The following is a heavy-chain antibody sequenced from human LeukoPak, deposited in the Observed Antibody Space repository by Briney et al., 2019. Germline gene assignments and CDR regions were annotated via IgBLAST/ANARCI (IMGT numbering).Heavy chain of an antibody. J-gene: IGHJ4*02. CDR2: IYYSGST. V-gene: IGHV4-59*01. D-gene: IGHD5-18*01. CDR1: GGSISSYY. Sequence: SETLSLTCTVSGGSISSYYWSWIRQPPGKGLEWIGYIYYSGSTNYNPSLKSRVTISVDTSKNQFSLKLSSVTAADTAVYYCARDSAAMVTDWGQGTLVTVSS. CDR3: ARDSAAMVTD.